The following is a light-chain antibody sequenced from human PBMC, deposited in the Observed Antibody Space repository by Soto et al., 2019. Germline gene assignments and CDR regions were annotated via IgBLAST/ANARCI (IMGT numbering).Light chain of an antibody. CDR1: RSVGGF. CDR2: DTS. J-gene: IGKJ2*01. V-gene: IGKV3-11*01. CDR3: QHRSNWPPMYT. Sequence: EIGLTQPPATLPFSQGEKATLSSRASRSVGGFLARSQQKFGQAPRLLIYDTSKRATGIPARFSGSGSGTAFTLTISSLEPEDFAIYHCQHRSNWPPMYTFGQWTKLEIK.